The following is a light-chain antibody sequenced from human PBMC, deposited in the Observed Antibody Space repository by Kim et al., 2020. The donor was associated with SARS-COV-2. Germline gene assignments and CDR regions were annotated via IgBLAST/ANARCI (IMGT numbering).Light chain of an antibody. J-gene: IGKJ1*01. CDR2: GAS. Sequence: CPGERATLSCRASQSVSSSYLAWYQQKPGQAPGLLIYGASSRATGIPDRFSGSGSGTDFTLTISRLEPEDFAVYYCQQYGSSPQTFGQGTKVDIK. CDR1: QSVSSSY. CDR3: QQYGSSPQT. V-gene: IGKV3-20*01.